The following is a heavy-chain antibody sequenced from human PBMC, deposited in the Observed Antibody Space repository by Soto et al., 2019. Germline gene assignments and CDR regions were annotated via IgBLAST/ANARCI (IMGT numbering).Heavy chain of an antibody. V-gene: IGHV3-30-3*01. Sequence: QVQLVESGGGVVQPGRSLRLSCAASGFTFSSYAMHWVRQAPGKGLEWVAVISYDGSNKYYADSVKGRFTISRDNSRNTLYLQMNSMRAEDTAVYYCARVRERWDPTNWFDPWGQGTLVTVSS. J-gene: IGHJ5*02. D-gene: IGHD1-26*01. CDR1: GFTFSSYA. CDR3: ARVRERWDPTNWFDP. CDR2: ISYDGSNK.